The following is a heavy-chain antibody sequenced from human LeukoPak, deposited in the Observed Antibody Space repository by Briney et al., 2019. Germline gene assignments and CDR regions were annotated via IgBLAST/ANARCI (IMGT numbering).Heavy chain of an antibody. CDR3: ARVPFYDFWSGPGYFDY. J-gene: IGHJ4*02. CDR1: GFTFSSYA. CDR2: IYSGGGT. Sequence: QTGGSLRLSCAASGFTFSSYAMSWVRQAPGEGLELVSVIYSGGGTYYADSGKGRFTISRDNSENTLYLQMNSLRAEDTAVYYCARVPFYDFWSGPGYFDYWGQGILVTVSP. V-gene: IGHV3-66*01. D-gene: IGHD3-3*01.